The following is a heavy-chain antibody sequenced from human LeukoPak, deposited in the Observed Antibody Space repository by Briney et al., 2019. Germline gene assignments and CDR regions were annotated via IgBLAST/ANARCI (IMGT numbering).Heavy chain of an antibody. Sequence: PGGSLRLSGAASGFIFSNYWMHWVRQAPGKGLVWVSRIKTDGSIISYADSVKGRFTISRDNAENTLYLQMNSLGAEDTAVYYCARVGQGEWFFDLWGRGTLVTVSS. CDR2: IKTDGSII. CDR1: GFIFSNYW. CDR3: ARVGQGEWFFDL. D-gene: IGHD1-26*01. J-gene: IGHJ2*01. V-gene: IGHV3-74*01.